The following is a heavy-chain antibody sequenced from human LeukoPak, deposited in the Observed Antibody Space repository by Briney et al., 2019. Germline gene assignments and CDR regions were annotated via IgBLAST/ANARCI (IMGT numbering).Heavy chain of an antibody. D-gene: IGHD6-6*01. J-gene: IGHJ4*02. Sequence: GGSLRLSCAASGFTFSSYGMHWVRQSPGRGLEWVAFLSFDGSNEFYADSLKGRFTISRDNSKDTLYLQMDSLRSDDTAVYYCARGTDTSSYVQGGFDYWGQGTLVTVSS. CDR1: GFTFSSYG. V-gene: IGHV3-30*03. CDR2: LSFDGSNE. CDR3: ARGTDTSSYVQGGFDY.